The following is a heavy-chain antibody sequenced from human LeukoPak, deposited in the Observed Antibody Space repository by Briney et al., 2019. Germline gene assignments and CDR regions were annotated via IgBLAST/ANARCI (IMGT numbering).Heavy chain of an antibody. J-gene: IGHJ4*02. V-gene: IGHV3-30*02. CDR3: AKDYYYGSV. CDR1: GFTFTNHG. Sequence: GGSLRLSCAASGFTFTNHGMHWVRQAPGKGLEWVASIWDDGSDKYYADSVRGRFTISSDNSKKTLYLQMNSLRAEDTAGNYFAKDYYYGSVWGQGTLVTVRS. D-gene: IGHD3-10*01. CDR2: IWDDGSDK.